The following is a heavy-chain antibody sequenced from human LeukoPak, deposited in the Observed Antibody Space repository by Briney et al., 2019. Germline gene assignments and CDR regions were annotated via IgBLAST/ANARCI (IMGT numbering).Heavy chain of an antibody. CDR1: GFTFSGSA. J-gene: IGHJ4*02. CDR3: SRLGHDTLTGPIDD. CDR2: IRSKANNYAT. Sequence: PGGSLRLSCAASGFTFSGSAMHWVRQASGRGLEWVGRIRSKANNYATTYGASVKGRFTISRDDSKNTAYLQMNSLKTEDTAVYYCSRLGHDTLTGPIDDWGQGTLVPVFS. D-gene: IGHD3-9*01. V-gene: IGHV3-73*01.